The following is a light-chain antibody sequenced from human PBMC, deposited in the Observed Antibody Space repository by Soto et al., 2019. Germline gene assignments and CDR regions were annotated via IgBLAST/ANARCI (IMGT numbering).Light chain of an antibody. J-gene: IGLJ3*02. CDR2: EVS. V-gene: IGLV2-8*01. Sequence: QSVLTQPPSASGSPGQSVTISCTGTSSDVGGYNYVSWYQQHPGKAPKLMIYEVSERPSGVPDRFSGSKSGNTASLTVSGLQAEDAADYYCSSYAGSNNLVFGGGTKVTVL. CDR1: SSDVGGYNY. CDR3: SSYAGSNNLV.